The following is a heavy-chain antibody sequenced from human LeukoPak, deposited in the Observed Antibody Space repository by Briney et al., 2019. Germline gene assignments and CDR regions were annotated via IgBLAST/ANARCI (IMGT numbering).Heavy chain of an antibody. CDR1: GFTFSNYA. CDR2: IRDSGGNR. CDR3: AKGGPRTITLY. V-gene: IGHV3-23*01. J-gene: IGHJ4*02. Sequence: GGSLRLSCAASGFTFSNYAMSWVRQAPGKGLEWVSVIRDSGGNRYYADSVKGRFTISRDNSKNTLYLQMNSLRGDDTAIYYCAKGGPRTITLYWGQGTLVTVSS. D-gene: IGHD1-14*01.